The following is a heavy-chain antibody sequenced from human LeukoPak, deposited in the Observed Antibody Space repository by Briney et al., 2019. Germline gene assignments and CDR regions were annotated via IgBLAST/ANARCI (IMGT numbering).Heavy chain of an antibody. J-gene: IGHJ5*02. V-gene: IGHV1-46*01. CDR1: GYTFTSYY. D-gene: IGHD3-10*01. CDR3: AREGFHYYGSGDIYRGLDP. CDR2: INPSGGST. Sequence: GASVKVSCKASGYTFTSYYMHWVRQAPGQGLEWMGIINPSGGSTSYAQKFQGRVTMTRDTSTSTVYMELSSLRSEDTAVYYCAREGFHYYGSGDIYRGLDPWGQGTLVTVSS.